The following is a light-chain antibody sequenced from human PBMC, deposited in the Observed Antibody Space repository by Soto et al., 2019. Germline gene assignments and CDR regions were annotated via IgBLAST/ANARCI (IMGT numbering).Light chain of an antibody. CDR2: AAS. CDR3: QQLNSYPT. V-gene: IGKV1-17*01. J-gene: IGKJ5*01. Sequence: DIHMTQSPSSLSASVGARVTITCRASQGIRTNSDWYQQKPGKAPKLLIYAASTLESGVPSRFSGSGSGTDFTLTISSLQPEDYATYYCQQLNSYPTFGQGTRLEIK. CDR1: QGIRTN.